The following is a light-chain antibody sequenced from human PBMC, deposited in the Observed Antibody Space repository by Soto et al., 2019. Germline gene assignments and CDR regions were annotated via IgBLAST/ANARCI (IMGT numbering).Light chain of an antibody. CDR1: SSYVGGYNY. J-gene: IGLJ2*01. CDR3: SSYTSSSDVV. V-gene: IGLV2-14*01. Sequence: QSALTQPASVSGSPGQSITISCTGTSSYVGGYNYVSWYQQHPGKAPKLMIYDVSNRPSGVSNRFSGSKSGNTASLNISGLQAEDEADYYCSSYTSSSDVVFGGGTKLTVL. CDR2: DVS.